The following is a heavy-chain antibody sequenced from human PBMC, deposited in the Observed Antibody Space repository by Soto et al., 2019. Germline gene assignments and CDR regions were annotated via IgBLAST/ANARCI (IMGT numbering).Heavy chain of an antibody. CDR2: INHSGST. Sequence: SSETLSLTCAVYGGSFSGYYWSWIRQPPGKGLEWIGEINHSGSTNYNPSLKSRVTISVDTSKNQFSLKLSSVTAADTAVYYCARVGRRYSYGNDYWGQGTLVTVSS. V-gene: IGHV4-34*01. CDR1: GGSFSGYY. D-gene: IGHD5-18*01. J-gene: IGHJ4*02. CDR3: ARVGRRYSYGNDY.